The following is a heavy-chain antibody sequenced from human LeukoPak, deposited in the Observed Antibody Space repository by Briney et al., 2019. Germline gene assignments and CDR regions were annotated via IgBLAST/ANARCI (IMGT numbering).Heavy chain of an antibody. Sequence: GGSLRLSCAASGFTVSSNYMSWVRQAPGKGLEWVSVIYSGGSTYYADSVKGRYTISRDNSKNTLYLQMNSLRAEDTAVYYCARVSLRFPEYIWGQGTMVTVSS. J-gene: IGHJ3*02. CDR2: IYSGGST. D-gene: IGHD2-21*01. V-gene: IGHV3-53*01. CDR3: ARVSLRFPEYI. CDR1: GFTVSSNY.